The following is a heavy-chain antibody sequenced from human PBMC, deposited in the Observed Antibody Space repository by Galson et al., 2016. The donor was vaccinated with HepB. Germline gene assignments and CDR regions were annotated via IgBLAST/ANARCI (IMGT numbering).Heavy chain of an antibody. CDR3: AKDPAADKAR. CDR1: GFTFDDYT. D-gene: IGHD6-13*01. CDR2: ISWDGGST. Sequence: SLRLSCAASGFTFDDYTMHWVRQAPGKGLDWVSLISWDGGSTYYADSVKGRFTISRDKSKNTVYLEMNSLRAEDTAVYYCAKDPAADKARWGQGTLVTVSS. V-gene: IGHV3-43*01. J-gene: IGHJ4*02.